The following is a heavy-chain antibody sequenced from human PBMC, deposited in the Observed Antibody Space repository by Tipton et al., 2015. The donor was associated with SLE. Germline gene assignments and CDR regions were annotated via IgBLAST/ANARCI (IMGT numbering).Heavy chain of an antibody. Sequence: SLRLSCAASGFTFSSYWMSWVRQAPGKGLEWVANIQQRGSDKYYVDSVKGRFTISRHNSKNTVSLQMNSLRAEDSAVYFCVRGGFGMALESGAFDMWGQGTVVSVSS. J-gene: IGHJ3*02. D-gene: IGHD3-3*01. CDR2: IQQRGSDK. CDR3: VRGGFGMALESGAFDM. V-gene: IGHV3-7*03. CDR1: GFTFSSYW.